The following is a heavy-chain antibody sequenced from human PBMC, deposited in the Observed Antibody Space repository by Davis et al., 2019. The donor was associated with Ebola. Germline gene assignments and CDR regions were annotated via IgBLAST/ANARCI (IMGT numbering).Heavy chain of an antibody. CDR1: GYTFAAYW. V-gene: IGHV5-51*01. CDR2: IYPGDSDT. D-gene: IGHD4-11*01. CDR3: ARQASGTVTPTWFDP. J-gene: IGHJ5*02. Sequence: GESLKISCKGSGYTFAAYWIGWVRQPPGRGLEWMGIIYPGDSDTRYSPSFQGHVTMSVDKSISTAYLQWTSLKASDTPLYYCARQASGTVTPTWFDPWGQGTLVTVSS.